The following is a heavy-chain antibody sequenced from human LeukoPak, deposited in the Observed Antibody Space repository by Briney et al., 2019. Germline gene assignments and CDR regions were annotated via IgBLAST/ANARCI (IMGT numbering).Heavy chain of an antibody. CDR3: ARESRRYCSSTSCPPSYYYGMDV. D-gene: IGHD2-2*01. CDR2: INPNSGGT. V-gene: IGHV1-2*02. J-gene: IGHJ6*02. Sequence: ASVKVSCTASGYTFTGYYMHWVRQAPGQGLEWMGWINPNSGGTNYAQKFQGRVTMTRDTSISTAYMELSRLRSDDTAVYYCARESRRYCSSTSCPPSYYYGMDVWGQGTTVTVSS. CDR1: GYTFTGYY.